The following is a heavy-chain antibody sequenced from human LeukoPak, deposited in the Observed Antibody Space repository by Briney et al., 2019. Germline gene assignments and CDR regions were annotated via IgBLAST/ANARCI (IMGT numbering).Heavy chain of an antibody. CDR2: INPSGGST. D-gene: IGHD2-21*02. CDR1: GYTFTSYY. Sequence: ASVKVSCKASGYTFTSYYMHWVRQAPGQGLEWMGIINPSGGSTSYAQKFQGRVTMTRDTSISTAYMELSRLRSDDTAVYYCARGAKVVVTANFDYWGQGTLVTVSS. J-gene: IGHJ4*02. CDR3: ARGAKVVVTANFDY. V-gene: IGHV1-46*01.